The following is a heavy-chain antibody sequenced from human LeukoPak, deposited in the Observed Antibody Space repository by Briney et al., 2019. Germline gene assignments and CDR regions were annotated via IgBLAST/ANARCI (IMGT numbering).Heavy chain of an antibody. V-gene: IGHV1-69*13. J-gene: IGHJ4*02. Sequence: SVKVSCKASAGTFSSYAISWVRQAPGQGLEWMGGIIPIFGTANYAQKFQGRVTITADESTSTAYMELSSLRSEDTAVYYCARDGVLEWSAYDYWGQGTLVTVSS. CDR3: ARDGVLEWSAYDY. CDR1: AGTFSSYA. D-gene: IGHD3-3*01. CDR2: IIPIFGTA.